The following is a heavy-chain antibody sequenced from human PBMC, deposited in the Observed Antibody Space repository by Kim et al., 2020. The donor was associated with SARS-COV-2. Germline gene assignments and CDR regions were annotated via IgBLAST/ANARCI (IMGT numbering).Heavy chain of an antibody. D-gene: IGHD6-13*01. CDR3: AKDLGVLQQQLVFDYYYG. CDR2: ISYDGSNK. CDR1: GFTFSSYG. J-gene: IGHJ6*01. Sequence: GGSLRLSCAASGFTFSSYGMHWVRQAPGKGLEWVAVISYDGSNKYYADSVKGRFTISRDNSKNTLYLQMNSLRAEDTAVYYCAKDLGVLQQQLVFDYYYG. V-gene: IGHV3-30*18.